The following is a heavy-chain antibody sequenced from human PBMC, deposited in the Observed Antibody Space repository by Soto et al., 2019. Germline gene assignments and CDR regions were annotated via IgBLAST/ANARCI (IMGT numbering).Heavy chain of an antibody. D-gene: IGHD3-9*01. CDR3: ATLNYDILTGYYHNWFDP. CDR1: GYTLTELS. Sequence: ASVKVSCKVSGYTLTELSMHWVRQAPGKGLEWMGGFDPEDGETIYAQKFQGRVTMTEDTSTDTAYMELSSLRSEDTAVYYCATLNYDILTGYYHNWFDPWGQGTLVTVSS. V-gene: IGHV1-24*01. J-gene: IGHJ5*02. CDR2: FDPEDGET.